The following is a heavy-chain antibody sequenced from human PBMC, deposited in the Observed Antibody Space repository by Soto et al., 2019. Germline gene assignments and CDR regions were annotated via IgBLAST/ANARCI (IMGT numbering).Heavy chain of an antibody. J-gene: IGHJ6*02. CDR3: ARDPNDSSAYYHHYYYGMDV. CDR2: INAGNGNT. V-gene: IGHV1-3*01. CDR1: GYTFTSYG. Sequence: QIPLMQSGAEVKKPGASVKVSCKASGYTFTSYGIHWVRQAPGQRLEWTGWINAGNGNTKYSEKFQGRVTITRDTSASTAYLELSSLRAEDTALYYCARDPNDSSAYYHHYYYGMDVWGQGTTVTVSS. D-gene: IGHD3-22*01.